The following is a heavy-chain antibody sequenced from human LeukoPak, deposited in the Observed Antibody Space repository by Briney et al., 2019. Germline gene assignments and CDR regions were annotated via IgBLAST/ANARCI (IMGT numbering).Heavy chain of an antibody. Sequence: ASVKVSCKASGYTFTSYAMNWVRQAPGQGLEWMGWINTSTGNPTYAQGFTGRFVFSLDTSVSTAYLQISSLKAEDTAVYYCAREYCSSTSCYYFDYWGQGTLVTVSS. CDR3: AREYCSSTSCYYFDY. V-gene: IGHV7-4-1*02. D-gene: IGHD2-2*01. CDR1: GYTFTSYA. CDR2: INTSTGNP. J-gene: IGHJ4*02.